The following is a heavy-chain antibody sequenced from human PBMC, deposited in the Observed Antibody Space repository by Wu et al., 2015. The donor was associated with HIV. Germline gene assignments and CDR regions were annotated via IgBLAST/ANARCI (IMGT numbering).Heavy chain of an antibody. CDR2: INPNSGGT. CDR1: GYTFTGYY. CDR3: ARDRDDDSSGYCDY. Sequence: QVQLVQSGAEVNEAWGLSERSPARLSGYTFTGYYMHWVRQAPGQGLEWMGWINPNSGGTNYAQKFQGRVTMTRDTSISTAYMELSRLRSDDTAVYYCARDRDDDSSGYCDYWGQGNAGHRLL. J-gene: IGHJ4*02. D-gene: IGHD3-22*01. V-gene: IGHV1-2*02.